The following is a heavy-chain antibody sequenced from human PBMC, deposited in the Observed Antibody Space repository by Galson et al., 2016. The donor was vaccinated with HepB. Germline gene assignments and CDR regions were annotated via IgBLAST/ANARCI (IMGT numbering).Heavy chain of an antibody. D-gene: IGHD1-7*01. CDR2: ISYTGNT. J-gene: IGHJ6*03. CDR3: ARRANYSHHYMAL. CDR1: GGSIVGSAFY. V-gene: IGHV4-39*01. Sequence: SETLSLTCTVSGGSIVGSAFYWVWIRQPPEKGLELVGSISYTGNTYYNPSLQSRLTISVDTSQNQFPLKLTSVTAADTAVYYCARRANYSHHYMALWGKGATVTVSS.